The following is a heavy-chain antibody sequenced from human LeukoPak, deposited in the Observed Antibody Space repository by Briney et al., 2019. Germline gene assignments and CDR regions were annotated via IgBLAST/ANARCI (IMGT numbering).Heavy chain of an antibody. CDR1: GGTFSSYA. CDR3: ARGPLVATSFNWFDP. V-gene: IGHV1-69*13. J-gene: IGHJ5*02. Sequence: SVKVSCKASGGTFSSYAISWVRQAPGQGLEWMGGNILIFGTANYAQKFQGRVTITADESTSTAYMELSSLRSEDTAVYYCARGPLVATSFNWFDPWGQGTLVTVSS. CDR2: NILIFGTA. D-gene: IGHD5-12*01.